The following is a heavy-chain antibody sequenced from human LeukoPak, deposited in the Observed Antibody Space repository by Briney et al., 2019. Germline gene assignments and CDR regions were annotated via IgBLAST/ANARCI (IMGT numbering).Heavy chain of an antibody. V-gene: IGHV1-2*02. D-gene: IGHD2-8*02. CDR3: ARDLAVFDAFDI. CDR1: GYTFTGYY. CDR2: INPNSGDT. J-gene: IGHJ3*02. Sequence: GASVKVSCKASGYTFTGYYMHWVRQAPGQGLEWMDWINPNSGDTNYAQDFQGRVTMTRDTSISTAYMELSRLRYDDAAVYYCARDLAVFDAFDIWGQGTMVTVSS.